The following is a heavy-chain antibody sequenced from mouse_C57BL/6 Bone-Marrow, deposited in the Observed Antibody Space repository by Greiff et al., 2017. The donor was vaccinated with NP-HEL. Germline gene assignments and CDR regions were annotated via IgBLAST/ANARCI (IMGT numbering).Heavy chain of an antibody. V-gene: IGHV5-12*01. CDR2: ISNGGGST. D-gene: IGHD2-4*01. Sequence: EVQLVESGGGLVQPGGSLKLSCAASGFTFSYYYMYWVRQTPEKRLEWVAYISNGGGSTYYPDTVKGRFTISRDNAKNTLYLQMSRLKSEDTAMYYCARLYDYDEAFAYWGQGTLVTVSA. J-gene: IGHJ3*01. CDR1: GFTFSYYY. CDR3: ARLYDYDEAFAY.